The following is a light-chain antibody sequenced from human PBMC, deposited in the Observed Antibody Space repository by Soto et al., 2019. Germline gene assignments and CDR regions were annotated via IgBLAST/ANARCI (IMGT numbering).Light chain of an antibody. CDR2: GAS. CDR1: QSVSNSY. V-gene: IGKV3-20*01. Sequence: EIVLTQSPGTLSLSPGERATLSCRASQSVSNSYLAWYQQKPGQAPRLLIYGASSRVTGIPDRFSGSGSGTDFTLTISRLEPEDFAVYYCQQYASPLTFGQGTKLEIK. CDR3: QQYASPLT. J-gene: IGKJ2*01.